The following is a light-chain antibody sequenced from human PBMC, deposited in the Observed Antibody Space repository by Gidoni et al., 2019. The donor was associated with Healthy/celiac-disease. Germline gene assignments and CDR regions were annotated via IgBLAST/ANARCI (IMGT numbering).Light chain of an antibody. CDR1: QSVLYSSNNKNY. CDR3: QQYYSTPPT. J-gene: IGKJ1*01. CDR2: WAS. V-gene: IGKV4-1*01. Sequence: DIVMTQSPVSLPVSLGERATINCKSSQSVLYSSNNKNYLAWYQQKPGQPPKLLIYWASTRESGVPDRFSGRGSGTDFTLTISRLQAEDVAVYYCQQYYSTPPTFGQGTKVEIK.